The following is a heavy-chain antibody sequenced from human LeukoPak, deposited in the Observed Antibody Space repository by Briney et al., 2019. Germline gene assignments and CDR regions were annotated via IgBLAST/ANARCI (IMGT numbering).Heavy chain of an antibody. J-gene: IGHJ5*01. CDR1: GFTFRNYW. CDR2: IKNDGSSA. Sequence: GESLRLSCATSGFTFRNYWMSWLRQAPGKGLVWVARIKNDGSSASYAESVKGRFTISRDNARSTLYLQMDSLGVDDTAVYYCAKSDWFDPWGRRNLVTVSS. V-gene: IGHV3-74*01. CDR3: AKSDWFDP.